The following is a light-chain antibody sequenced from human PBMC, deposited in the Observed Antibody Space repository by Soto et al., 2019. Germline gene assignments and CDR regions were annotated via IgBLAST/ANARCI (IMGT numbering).Light chain of an antibody. CDR3: QQSYSIPHT. Sequence: DIQMTQSPSSLSASVGDRVTITCRASQSISSYLNWYQQKPGKAPKLLIYAASSLQSGVPSRFSGSGSGTDFTLTISSLPPEDFATYYCQQSYSIPHTFGQGTKLEIK. J-gene: IGKJ2*01. CDR1: QSISSY. CDR2: AAS. V-gene: IGKV1-39*01.